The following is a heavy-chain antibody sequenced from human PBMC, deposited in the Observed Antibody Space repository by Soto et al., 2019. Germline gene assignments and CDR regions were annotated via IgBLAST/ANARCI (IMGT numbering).Heavy chain of an antibody. J-gene: IGHJ4*02. CDR2: IYYSGST. D-gene: IGHD2-8*01. CDR1: GGSISSYY. V-gene: IGHV4-59*01. CDR3: ARTYGGYYDY. Sequence: TSETLSLTCTASGGSISSYYWSWIRQPPGKGLEWIGYIYYSGSTNYNPSLKSRVTISVDTSKNQFSLKLRSVTAADTAVYYCARTYGGYYDYWGQGTLVTVSS.